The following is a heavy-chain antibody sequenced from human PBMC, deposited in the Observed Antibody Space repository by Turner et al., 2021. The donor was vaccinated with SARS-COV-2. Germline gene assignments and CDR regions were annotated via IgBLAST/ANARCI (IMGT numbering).Heavy chain of an antibody. CDR2: IWYDGSNK. CDR1: GFTFSTYG. CDR3: ARDQLGDYVTLDY. V-gene: IGHV3-33*08. J-gene: IGHJ4*02. Sequence: QMQLMESGGGVVQPGRSLRLSCAASGFTFSTYGIHWVRQAPGKGLEWVAVIWYDGSNKFYADSVKGRFTISRDNSKNTLYLQMNSLRAEDTAVYYCARDQLGDYVTLDYWGQGTLVTVSS. D-gene: IGHD4-17*01.